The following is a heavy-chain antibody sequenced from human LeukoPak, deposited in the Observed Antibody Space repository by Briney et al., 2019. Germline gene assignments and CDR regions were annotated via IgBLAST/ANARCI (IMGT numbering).Heavy chain of an antibody. V-gene: IGHV3-11*01. J-gene: IGHJ4*02. Sequence: GGSLRLSCAGSGFTFSDYYMSWIRQAPGKGLEWVSDISSGASTTYYADSVKGRFTISRDNAKNSLYLQMNSLRAEDTALYYCAKGTYGGNSGCFDYWGQGTLVTVSS. D-gene: IGHD4-17*01. CDR3: AKGTYGGNSGCFDY. CDR1: GFTFSDYY. CDR2: ISSGASTT.